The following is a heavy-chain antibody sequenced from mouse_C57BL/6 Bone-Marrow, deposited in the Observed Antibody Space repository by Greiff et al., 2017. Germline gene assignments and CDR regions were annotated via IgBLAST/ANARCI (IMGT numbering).Heavy chain of an antibody. D-gene: IGHD1-1*01. CDR2: IDPSDSYT. Sequence: QVQLKQPGAELVMPGASVKLSCKASGYTFTSYWMHWVKQRPGQGLEWIGEIDPSDSYTNYNQKFKGKSTLTVDKSSSTAYMQLSSLTSEDSAVYYGARSHCGSSYDWYFDVWGTGTTVTVSS. CDR3: ARSHCGSSYDWYFDV. CDR1: GYTFTSYW. J-gene: IGHJ1*03. V-gene: IGHV1-69*01.